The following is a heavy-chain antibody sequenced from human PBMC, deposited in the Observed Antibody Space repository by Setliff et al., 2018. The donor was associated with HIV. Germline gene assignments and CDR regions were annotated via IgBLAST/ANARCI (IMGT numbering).Heavy chain of an antibody. D-gene: IGHD5-18*01. Sequence: GGSLRLSCAASGFTFSSYSMNWVRQAPVKGLEWVSSISSSSIYIYYADSVKGRFTISRDNAKNSLYLQMNSLRAEDTAVYYCAALKGYSYGRGCFDPWGQGTLVTVSS. CDR2: ISSSSIYI. CDR1: GFTFSSYS. J-gene: IGHJ5*02. V-gene: IGHV3-21*04. CDR3: AALKGYSYGRGCFDP.